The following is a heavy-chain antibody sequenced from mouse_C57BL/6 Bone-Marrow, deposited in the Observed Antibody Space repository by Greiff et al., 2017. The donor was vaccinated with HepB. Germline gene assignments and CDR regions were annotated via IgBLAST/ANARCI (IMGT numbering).Heavy chain of an antibody. D-gene: IGHD2-2*01. CDR1: GYTFTSYN. CDR2: IYPGNGDT. V-gene: IGHV1-12*01. Sequence: LQQSGAELVRPGASVKMSCKASGYTFTSYNMHWVKQTPRQGLEWIGAIYPGNGDTSYNQKFKGKATLTVDKSSSTAYMQLSSLTSEDSAVYCWAGGGGLIYYGYGGAWFAYWGQGTLVTVSA. J-gene: IGHJ3*01. CDR3: AGGGGLIYYGYGGAWFAY.